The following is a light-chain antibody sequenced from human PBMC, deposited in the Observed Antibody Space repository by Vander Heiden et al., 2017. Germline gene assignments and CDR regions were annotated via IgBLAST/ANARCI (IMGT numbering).Light chain of an antibody. CDR2: DAS. Sequence: AIQLTQSPSSLSASVGDRVTITCRASQGISSALAWYQQKPGKARKLLIYDASSLESGVPSRFSGGESGTDFTLTISSLQPVNFATYYGQQFNSYPLTFGGGTKVEIK. CDR1: QGISSA. CDR3: QQFNSYPLT. V-gene: IGKV1-13*02. J-gene: IGKJ4*01.